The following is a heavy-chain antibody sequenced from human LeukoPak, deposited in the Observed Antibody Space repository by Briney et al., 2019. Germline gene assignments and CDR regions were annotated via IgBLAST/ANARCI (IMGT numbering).Heavy chain of an antibody. CDR2: INHSGST. CDR3: ASLSPPRYYYYYYMDV. Sequence: SETLSLTCTVSGGSISSYYWSWIRQPPGRGLEWIGEINHSGSTNYNPSLKSRVTISVDTSKNQFSLKLSSVTAADTAVYYCASLSPPRYYYYYYMDVWGKGTTVTVSS. V-gene: IGHV4-34*01. J-gene: IGHJ6*03. CDR1: GGSISSYY.